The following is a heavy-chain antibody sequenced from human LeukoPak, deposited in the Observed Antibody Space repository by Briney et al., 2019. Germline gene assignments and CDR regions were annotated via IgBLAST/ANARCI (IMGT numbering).Heavy chain of an antibody. Sequence: GGSLRLSCAASGFTFSDYWMTWVRQAPGKGLEWVANINKDGSEKNYVDSVKGRFTISRDNAKNSLYLQINSLRADDTAVYYCARYQVAIDYWGQGTLVTVSA. V-gene: IGHV3-7*03. CDR2: INKDGSEK. D-gene: IGHD2-2*01. CDR3: ARYQVAIDY. CDR1: GFTFSDYW. J-gene: IGHJ4*02.